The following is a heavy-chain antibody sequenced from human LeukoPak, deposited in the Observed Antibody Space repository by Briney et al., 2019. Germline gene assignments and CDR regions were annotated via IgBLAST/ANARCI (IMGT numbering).Heavy chain of an antibody. J-gene: IGHJ3*02. CDR3: ARGHSSSWYPTYAFDI. V-gene: IGHV3-64*01. CDR1: GFTFSSYA. CDR2: ISSNGGST. Sequence: GGSLRLSCAASGFTFSSYAMHWVRQAPGKGLEYVSAISSNGGSTYYANSVKGRFTISRDNSKNTLYLQMSSLRAEDMAVYYCARGHSSSWYPTYAFDIWGQGTMVTVSS. D-gene: IGHD6-13*01.